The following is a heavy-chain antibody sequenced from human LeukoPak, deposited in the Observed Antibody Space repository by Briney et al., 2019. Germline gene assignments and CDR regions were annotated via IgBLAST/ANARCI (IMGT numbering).Heavy chain of an antibody. V-gene: IGHV3-7*05. J-gene: IGHJ6*02. CDR2: IEQDGSEK. CDR1: GFRLSSYW. Sequence: GGSLRLSCEVSGFRLSSYWMTWVRQAPGKGLEWVANIEQDGSEKYYVDSVKGRFTISRDNAKNSLSLQMNSLRAEDTAVYYCARASAATHFAMDVWGQGTTVTVSS. D-gene: IGHD6-13*01. CDR3: ARASAATHFAMDV.